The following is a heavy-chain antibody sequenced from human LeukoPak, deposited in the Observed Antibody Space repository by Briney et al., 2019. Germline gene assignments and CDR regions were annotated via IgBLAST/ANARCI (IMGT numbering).Heavy chain of an antibody. V-gene: IGHV4-39*01. CDR3: ARHWSLPSDAFDI. J-gene: IGHJ3*02. Sequence: PSETLSLTCTVSGGSISSSSYYWGWIRQPPGKGLEWIGSIYYSGSTYYNPSLKSRVTISVDTSKNQFSLKLSSVTAADTAVYYCARHWSLPSDAFDIWGQGTMVTVSS. CDR1: GGSISSSSYY. CDR2: IYYSGST.